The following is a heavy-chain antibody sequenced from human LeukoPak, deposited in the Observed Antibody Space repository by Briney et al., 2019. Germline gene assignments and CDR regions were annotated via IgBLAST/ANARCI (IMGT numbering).Heavy chain of an antibody. Sequence: GGSLRLSCAASGFTVSSNYMSWVRQAPGKGLEWVSVIYSGGSTYYADSVKGRFTISRDNSKNTLYLQMNSLRAEDTAVYYCAREGDSGSPGYFDYWGQGTLVTVSS. CDR2: IYSGGST. D-gene: IGHD1-26*01. J-gene: IGHJ4*02. V-gene: IGHV3-66*01. CDR1: GFTVSSNY. CDR3: AREGDSGSPGYFDY.